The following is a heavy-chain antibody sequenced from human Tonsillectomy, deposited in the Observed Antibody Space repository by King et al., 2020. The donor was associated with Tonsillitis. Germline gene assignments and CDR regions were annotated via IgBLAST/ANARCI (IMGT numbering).Heavy chain of an antibody. CDR1: GYTFTSYY. Sequence: QLVQSGAEVKKPGASVKVSCKASGYTFTSYYMHWVRQAPGQGLEWMGIINPSGGSTSYAQKFQGRVTMTRDTSTSTVYMELSSLRSEDTAVYYCAREKGYCGSTSCYMAWFDPWGQGTLVTVSS. V-gene: IGHV1-46*01. D-gene: IGHD2-2*01. CDR2: INPSGGST. CDR3: AREKGYCGSTSCYMAWFDP. J-gene: IGHJ5*02.